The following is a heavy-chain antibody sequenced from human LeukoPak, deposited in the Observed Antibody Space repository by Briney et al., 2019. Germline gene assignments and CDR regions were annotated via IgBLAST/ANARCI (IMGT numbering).Heavy chain of an antibody. CDR3: ARDRGVVHQYYYYGMDV. D-gene: IGHD3-10*01. V-gene: IGHV1-18*01. Sequence: ASVKVSCKASGYTFTSYGISWVRQAPGQGLEWMGWISAYNGNTNYAQKLQGRVTMTTDTSTSTAYMELRSLRSDDTAVYYCARDRGVVHQYYYYGMDVWGQGTTVTVSS. CDR2: ISAYNGNT. J-gene: IGHJ6*02. CDR1: GYTFTSYG.